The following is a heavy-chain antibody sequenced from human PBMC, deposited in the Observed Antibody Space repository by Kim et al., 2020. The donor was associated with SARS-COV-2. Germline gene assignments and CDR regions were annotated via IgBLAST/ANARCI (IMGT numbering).Heavy chain of an antibody. D-gene: IGHD3-3*01. CDR1: GYTFTSYG. V-gene: IGHV1-18*01. CDR3: ARDPAVFTISLGGMDV. CDR2: ISAYNGNT. J-gene: IGHJ6*02. Sequence: ASVKVSCKASGYTFTSYGISWVRQAPGQGLEWMGWISAYNGNTNYAQKLQGRVTMTTDTSTSTAYMELRSLRSDDTAVYYCARDPAVFTISLGGMDVWGQGTTVTVSS.